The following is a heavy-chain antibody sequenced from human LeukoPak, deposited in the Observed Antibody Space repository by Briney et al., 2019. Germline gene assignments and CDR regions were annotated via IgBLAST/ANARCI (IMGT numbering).Heavy chain of an antibody. CDR2: IYYSGST. J-gene: IGHJ6*03. V-gene: IGHV4-39*07. CDR3: AREEGVDTAMVLHYYYYMDV. Sequence: SETLSLTCTVSGGSISSSSYYWGWIRQPPGKGLEWIGSIYYSGSTYYNPSLKSRVTISVDTSKNQFSLKLSSVTAADTAVYYCAREEGVDTAMVLHYYYYMDVWGKGTTVTVSS. D-gene: IGHD5-18*01. CDR1: GGSISSSSYY.